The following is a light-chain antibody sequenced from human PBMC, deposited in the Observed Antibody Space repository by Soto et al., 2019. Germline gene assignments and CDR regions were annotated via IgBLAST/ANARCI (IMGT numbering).Light chain of an antibody. Sequence: QSALTQPPSASGSPGQSVTISCTGTSSDVGGYNYVSWYQQYPGRAPKLVVYEVSKWPSGVPDRFSGSKSGNTASLTVSGLQAEDEADYYCSSYAGSNNLEVFGGGTKLTVL. CDR2: EVS. V-gene: IGLV2-8*01. J-gene: IGLJ2*01. CDR3: SSYAGSNNLEV. CDR1: SSDVGGYNY.